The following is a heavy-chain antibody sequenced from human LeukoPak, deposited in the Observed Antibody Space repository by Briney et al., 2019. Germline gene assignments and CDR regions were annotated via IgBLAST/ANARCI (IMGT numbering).Heavy chain of an antibody. D-gene: IGHD3-3*01. J-gene: IGHJ4*02. CDR1: GYTFTSYG. V-gene: IGHV1-18*01. CDR3: ARVADFWSGYFGDPTDY. CDR2: ISAYNGNT. Sequence: GASVKVSCKASGYTFTSYGISWVRQAPGQGLEWMGWISAYNGNTNYAQKLQGRVTMTTDTSTSTAYMELRSLRSDDTAVYYCARVADFWSGYFGDPTDYWGQGTLVTVSS.